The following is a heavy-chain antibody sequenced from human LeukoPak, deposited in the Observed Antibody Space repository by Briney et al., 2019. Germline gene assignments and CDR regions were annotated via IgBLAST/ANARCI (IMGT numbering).Heavy chain of an antibody. D-gene: IGHD2-15*01. CDR3: ARSSLGYCSGGSCYKHYDY. CDR2: IDWDDDK. J-gene: IGHJ4*02. V-gene: IGHV2-70*04. CDR1: GFSLSTSGMR. Sequence: SGPALAKPTQTLTLTCTFSGFSLSTSGMRVSWIRQPPGKALDWLARIDWDDDKFYSTSLKTRLTISKDTSKNQVVLTMTNMDPVDTATYYCARSSLGYCSGGSCYKHYDYWGQGTLVTVSS.